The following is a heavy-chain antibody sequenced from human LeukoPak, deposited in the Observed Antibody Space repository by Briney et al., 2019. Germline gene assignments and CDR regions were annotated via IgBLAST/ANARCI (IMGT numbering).Heavy chain of an antibody. J-gene: IGHJ4*02. CDR1: GGSISSSSYY. D-gene: IGHD3-10*02. CDR3: ARQNVVYSGSFFLDY. CDR2: IYYSGNT. Sequence: PSETLSLTCTVSGGSISSSSYYWGWIRQPPGKGLEWIGRIYYSGNTYYKPSLMSRVTISVDTSKSQFSLKLSSVTAADTAVYYCARQNVVYSGSFFLDYWGQGTLVTVSS. V-gene: IGHV4-39*01.